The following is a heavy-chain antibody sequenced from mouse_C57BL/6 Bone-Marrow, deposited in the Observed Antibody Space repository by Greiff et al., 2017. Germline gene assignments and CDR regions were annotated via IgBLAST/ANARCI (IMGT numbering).Heavy chain of an antibody. J-gene: IGHJ3*01. D-gene: IGHD3-3*01. Sequence: EVKLMESGGGLVKPGGSLKLSCAASGFTFSDYGMHWVRQAPEKGLEWVAYISSGSSTIYYADTVKGRFTITRDNAKNTLFLQMTSLWYEDTAMYYCARGPERLFAYWGQGTLVTVSA. CDR3: ARGPERLFAY. CDR1: GFTFSDYG. CDR2: ISSGSSTI. V-gene: IGHV5-17*01.